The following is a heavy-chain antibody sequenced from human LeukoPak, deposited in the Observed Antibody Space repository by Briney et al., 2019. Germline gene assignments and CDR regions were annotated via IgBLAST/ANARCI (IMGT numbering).Heavy chain of an antibody. Sequence: GGSLRLSCAASGFTFSNAWMTWVRQAPGKGLEWVGLIKNKTDGGTTDYAAPVKGRFTISRDDSKNTLYLQMNSLKTGDTAVYYCTTGSSDWSSWGFYHFYYMDVWGKGTTVTVSS. CDR2: IKNKTDGGTT. CDR3: TTGSSDWSSWGFYHFYYMDV. V-gene: IGHV3-15*01. J-gene: IGHJ6*03. D-gene: IGHD6-19*01. CDR1: GFTFSNAW.